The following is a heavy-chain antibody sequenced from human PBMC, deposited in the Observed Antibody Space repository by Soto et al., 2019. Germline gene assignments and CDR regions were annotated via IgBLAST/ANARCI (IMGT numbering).Heavy chain of an antibody. CDR2: MNPNSGNT. J-gene: IGHJ5*02. V-gene: IGHV1-8*01. CDR1: GYTFTSYD. D-gene: IGHD3-22*01. CDR3: ARAPITMIVVGWDFDP. Sequence: QVQLVQSGAEVKKPGASVKVSCKASGYTFTSYDINWVRQATGQGLEWMGWMNPNSGNTGYAQKFQGRVTMTRNTSISTAYMELSSLRSEDTAVYYCARAPITMIVVGWDFDPWGQGTLVTVSS.